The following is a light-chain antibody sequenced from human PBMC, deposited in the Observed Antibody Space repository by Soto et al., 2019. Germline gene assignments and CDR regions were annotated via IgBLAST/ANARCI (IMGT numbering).Light chain of an antibody. J-gene: IGLJ1*01. Sequence: QSVLTQPASVSGSPGQSITISCTGTSSDVGSYNLVSWYQQHPGKAPKLMIYEGSKRPSGVSNRFPGSKSGNTASLTISGLQAEDEADYYCCSYVGSSTFSYVFGTGTKVTVL. V-gene: IGLV2-23*03. CDR3: CSYVGSSTFSYV. CDR1: SSDVGSYNL. CDR2: EGS.